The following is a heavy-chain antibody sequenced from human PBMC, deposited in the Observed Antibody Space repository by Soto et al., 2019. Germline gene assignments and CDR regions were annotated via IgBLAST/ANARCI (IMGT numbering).Heavy chain of an antibody. CDR1: GFSLSTSGMC. J-gene: IGHJ6*04. CDR2: IDWDDDK. Sequence: GSGPTLVNPTQTLTLTCTFSGFSLSTSGMCVSWIRQPPGKALEWLARIDWDDDKYYSTSLKTRLTISKDTSKNQVVLTMTNMDPVDTATYYCARIQIPPSSSFPEDVWGKGTTVTVSS. CDR3: ARIQIPPSSSFPEDV. V-gene: IGHV2-70*11. D-gene: IGHD6-6*01.